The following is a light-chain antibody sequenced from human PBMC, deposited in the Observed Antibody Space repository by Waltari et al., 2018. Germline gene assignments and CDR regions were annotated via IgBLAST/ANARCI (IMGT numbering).Light chain of an antibody. CDR2: QDT. CDR3: QAWDSYSVI. Sequence: SYELTQPPSVSVSPGQTATITCSGEKLGDKYTCWYRQQPGQSPVLVLYQDTKRPSGIPARFSGSNSGNTATLTITGTQTMDEADYYCQAWDSYSVIFGAGTRLTVL. V-gene: IGLV3-1*01. CDR1: KLGDKY. J-gene: IGLJ2*01.